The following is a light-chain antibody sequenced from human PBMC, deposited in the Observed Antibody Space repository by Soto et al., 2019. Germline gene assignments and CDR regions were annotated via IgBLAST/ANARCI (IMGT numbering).Light chain of an antibody. CDR2: DAS. CDR3: QQRSNWPPIT. CDR1: QSINRH. J-gene: IGKJ1*01. V-gene: IGKV3-11*01. Sequence: EIVLTQSPATLSLSPGERATLSCRASQSINRHLAWYRQKPGQAPRLLIYDASNRATGIPARFSGSGSGTDFTLTISSLEPEDFAVYYCQQRSNWPPITFGQGTKVDI.